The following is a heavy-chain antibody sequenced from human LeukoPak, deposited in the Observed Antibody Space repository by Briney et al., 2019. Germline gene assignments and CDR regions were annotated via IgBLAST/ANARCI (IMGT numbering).Heavy chain of an antibody. J-gene: IGHJ4*02. CDR2: ISGSGSTK. V-gene: IGHV3-48*03. D-gene: IGHD3-10*01. CDR3: ARDSRGAYNFDF. Sequence: GGSLRLSCAASAFTFSSYEMNWVRQAPGKGLEWVSYISGSGSTKYYADSVKGRFTISRDNAKNSLYLQMNSLRAEDTAVYYCARDSRGAYNFDFWGQGTLVTVSS. CDR1: AFTFSSYE.